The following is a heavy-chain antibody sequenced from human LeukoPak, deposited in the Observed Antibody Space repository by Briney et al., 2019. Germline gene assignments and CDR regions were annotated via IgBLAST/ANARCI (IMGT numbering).Heavy chain of an antibody. CDR2: IDWDDDK. J-gene: IGHJ4*02. CDR3: ARVPGPSKAVDY. D-gene: IGHD6-19*01. CDR1: GFSLSTSGMC. V-gene: IGHV2-70*01. Sequence: RKSGPTLVKATQTLTLTCTFSGFSLSTSGMCVSWIRQPPGKALEWLALIDWDDDKYFSTSLKTRLTISKDTSKNQVVLTMTNMDPVDTATYCCARVPGPSKAVDYWCQGTMVAVSS.